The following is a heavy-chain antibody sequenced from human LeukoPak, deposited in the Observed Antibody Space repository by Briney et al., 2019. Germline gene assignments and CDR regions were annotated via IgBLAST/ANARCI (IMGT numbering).Heavy chain of an antibody. J-gene: IGHJ5*02. V-gene: IGHV1-8*01. CDR3: ARGFKDYSRNRGWFDP. D-gene: IGHD4-4*01. CDR1: GYTFTSYD. CDR2: MNPNSGNT. Sequence: ASVKVSCKASGYTFTSYDINWVRQATGQGLGWMGWMNPNSGNTGYAQKFQGRVTMTRNTSISTAYMELSSLRSEDTAVYYCARGFKDYSRNRGWFDPWGQGTLVTVSS.